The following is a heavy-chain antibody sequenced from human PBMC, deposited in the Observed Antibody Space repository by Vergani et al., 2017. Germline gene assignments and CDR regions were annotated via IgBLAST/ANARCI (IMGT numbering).Heavy chain of an antibody. CDR3: ARQNPYGSAHVDF. CDR2: VHRNGNT. J-gene: IGHJ4*02. D-gene: IGHD3-10*01. Sequence: QVDLQESGPGLVKSSETLSLNCAVSGYSVGSGYYWGWIRQPPGRGMGWMGCVHRNGNTYYTSSLMSRATISRDTSKNQFSLRLTSVTAADTAVYYCARQNPYGSAHVDFWGRGVLVTVSA. CDR1: GYSVGSGYY. V-gene: IGHV4-38-2*01.